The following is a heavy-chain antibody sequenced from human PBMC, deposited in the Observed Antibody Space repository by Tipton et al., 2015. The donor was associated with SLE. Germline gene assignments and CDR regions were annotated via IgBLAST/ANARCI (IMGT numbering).Heavy chain of an antibody. CDR2: IYYNGST. J-gene: IGHJ3*02. CDR3: ARRDTGPDAFDI. CDR1: GGSINRNFYY. Sequence: LRLSCIVSGGSINRNFYYWGWIRQPPGKGLQWIGNIYYNGSTYYNPSLKSRVTISIDTSKNHFSLRLRSVTAADTAVYYCARRDTGPDAFDIWGQGTMVSVSS. V-gene: IGHV4-39*02. D-gene: IGHD2-8*02.